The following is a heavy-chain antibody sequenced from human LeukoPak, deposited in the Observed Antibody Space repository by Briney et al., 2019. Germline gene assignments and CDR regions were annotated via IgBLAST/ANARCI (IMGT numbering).Heavy chain of an antibody. CDR3: ARDTLDY. J-gene: IGHJ4*02. Sequence: GGSLRLSCVASGFTFSSYWMSWVRQAPGKGLEWVANIKQDGSEKYYVDSVKGRFTISRDNAKNSLYLQMNSLRAEDTAVYYCARDTLDYWGQGTLVTVSS. V-gene: IGHV3-7*01. CDR2: IKQDGSEK. CDR1: GFTFSSYW.